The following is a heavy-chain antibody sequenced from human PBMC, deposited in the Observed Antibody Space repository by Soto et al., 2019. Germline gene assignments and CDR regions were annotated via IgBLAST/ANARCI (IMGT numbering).Heavy chain of an antibody. V-gene: IGHV3-74*01. D-gene: IGHD5-18*01. Sequence: EVQLVESGGGLVQPGGSLRLSCAASGFTFSTYWMHWVRQAPGKGLVWVSRINGDGSRTFYADSVKGRFTISRDNAKNPLYLQMNSLRAEDTATYYCARDGSGYSYAYWAQGTLVTVSS. J-gene: IGHJ4*02. CDR3: ARDGSGYSYAY. CDR1: GFTFSTYW. CDR2: INGDGSRT.